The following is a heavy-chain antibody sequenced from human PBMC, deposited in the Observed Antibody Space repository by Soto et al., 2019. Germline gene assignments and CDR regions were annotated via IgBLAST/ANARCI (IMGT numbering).Heavy chain of an antibody. D-gene: IGHD3-10*01. CDR1: GGSISSGDYY. V-gene: IGHV4-31*03. Sequence: QVQLQESGPGLVKPSQTLSLTCTVSGGSISSGDYYWSWIRQPPGKGLEWIGYIYYSGSTYYNPALKSRVTISVATSKNQFSLKLSSVTAADTAVYYCATYGSGTYKPTTFDYWGQGTLVTVSS. J-gene: IGHJ4*02. CDR3: ATYGSGTYKPTTFDY. CDR2: IYYSGST.